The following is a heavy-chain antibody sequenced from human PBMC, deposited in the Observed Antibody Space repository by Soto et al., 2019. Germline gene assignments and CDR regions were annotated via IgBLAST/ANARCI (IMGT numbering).Heavy chain of an antibody. V-gene: IGHV4-39*01. CDR2: IYYSGSS. CDR3: ARHKYYASESYT. J-gene: IGHJ5*02. Sequence: SETLSLTCTVSGGSIISINDYWVWIRQPPGKGLEWIGSIYYSGSSYYNPSLKSRVTISVDTSKNQFSLKLNSVTAADTAVYYGARHKYYASESYTWGQETLVTVS. CDR1: GGSIISINDY. D-gene: IGHD3-10*01.